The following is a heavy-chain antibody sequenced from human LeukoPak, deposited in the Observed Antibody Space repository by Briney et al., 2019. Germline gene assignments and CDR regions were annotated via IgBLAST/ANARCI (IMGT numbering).Heavy chain of an antibody. J-gene: IGHJ4*02. CDR2: IWPSGST. CDR1: GGSISSSSYY. V-gene: IGHV4-39*02. D-gene: IGHD2-21*01. Sequence: SETLSLTCTVSGGSISSSSYYWGWIRQPPGKGLEWIGYIWPSGSTNYNPSLSGRVAISLDKSRNHFTLMVTAVTAADTAFYYCARKGPEHLPTYFDHWGRGILVTVPS. CDR3: ARKGPEHLPTYFDH.